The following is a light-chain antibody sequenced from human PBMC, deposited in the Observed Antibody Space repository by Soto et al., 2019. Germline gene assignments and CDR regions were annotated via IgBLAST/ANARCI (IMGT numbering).Light chain of an antibody. CDR2: EVV. CDR3: KSYAGSNTYV. CDR1: GNDIGVYDF. Sequence: TQAASACGSPGQSFTISCTGTGNDIGVYDFVSWYQHHPGKAPRLIIYEVVQRPSGVPDRFSGSKSGNTASLTVSGLQAPAEGDYFCKSYAGSNTYVFGSGTKVTV. V-gene: IGLV2-8*01. J-gene: IGLJ1*01.